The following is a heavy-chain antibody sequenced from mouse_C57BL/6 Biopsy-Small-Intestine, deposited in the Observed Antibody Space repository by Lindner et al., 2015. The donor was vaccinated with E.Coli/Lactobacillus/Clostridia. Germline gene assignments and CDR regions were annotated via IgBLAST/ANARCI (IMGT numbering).Heavy chain of an antibody. CDR1: GYSFTGYF. CDR2: INPNNGGT. D-gene: IGHD1-1*01. CDR3: ARWAYYGSSYWYFDV. V-gene: IGHV1-18*01. Sequence: VQLQESGPELVRPGDSVKISCKASGYSFTGYFMNWVKQSHGKGLEWIGDINPNNGGTIYNQKFKGKASLTVDKSSSTAYMELRSLTSEDTAVYYCARWAYYGSSYWYFDVWGTGTTVTVSS. J-gene: IGHJ1*03.